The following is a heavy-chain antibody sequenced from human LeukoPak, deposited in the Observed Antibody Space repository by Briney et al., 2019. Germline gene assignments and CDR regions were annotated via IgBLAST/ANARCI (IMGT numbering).Heavy chain of an antibody. CDR3: ARHEGYDILTGYFNHLDY. V-gene: IGHV4-34*01. CDR2: INHSGST. CDR1: GGSFSGYY. D-gene: IGHD3-9*01. Sequence: SETLSLTCAVYGGSFSGYYWSWIRQPPGKGLEWIGEINHSGSTNYNPSLKSRVTISVDTSKNHFSLKLSSVTAADTAVYYCARHEGYDILTGYFNHLDYWGQGTLVTVSS. J-gene: IGHJ4*02.